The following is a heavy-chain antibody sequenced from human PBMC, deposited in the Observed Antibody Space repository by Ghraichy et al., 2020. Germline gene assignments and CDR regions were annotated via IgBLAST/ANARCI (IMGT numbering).Heavy chain of an antibody. D-gene: IGHD3-3*01. CDR3: AKQRFLEWLLSPSYY. CDR1: GITFSSYA. J-gene: IGHJ4*02. Sequence: GGSLRLSCAASGITFSSYAMSWVRKAPGKGLEWVSAISGSGGSTYYADSVKGRFTISRDNFKNTLYLQMNSLRAEDTAVYYCAKQRFLEWLLSPSYYWGQGTLVTVSS. CDR2: ISGSGGST. V-gene: IGHV3-23*01.